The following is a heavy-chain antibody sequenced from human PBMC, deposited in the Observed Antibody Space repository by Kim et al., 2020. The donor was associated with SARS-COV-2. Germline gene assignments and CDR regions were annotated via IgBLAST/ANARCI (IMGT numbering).Heavy chain of an antibody. CDR3: ARASPDSNGSGSYYSN. CDR1: GFTFSSYG. J-gene: IGHJ4*02. Sequence: GGSLRLSCAASGFTFSSYGMHWVRQAPGKGLEWVAVISYDGSNKYYADSVKGRFTISRDNSKNTLYLQMNSLRAEDTAVYYCARASPDSNGSGSYYSNWGQGTLVTVSS. D-gene: IGHD3-10*01. CDR2: ISYDGSNK. V-gene: IGHV3-33*05.